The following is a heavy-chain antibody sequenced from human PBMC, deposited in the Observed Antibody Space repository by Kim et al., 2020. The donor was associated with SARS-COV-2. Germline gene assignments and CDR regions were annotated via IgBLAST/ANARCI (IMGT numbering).Heavy chain of an antibody. CDR1: GYTLSDLS. J-gene: IGHJ2*01. CDR2: FEAEDEET. V-gene: IGHV1-24*01. CDR3: ETSSPFCEANRLYWLFDV. Sequence: ASVKVSCKVSGYTLSDLSIHWVRQAPGEGLEWMGGFEAEDEETIYAQKFQGRVTMTEDTTTDTAYMDLDSLTSDDTAVYYCETSSPFCEANRLYWLFDVWGRSTLVTVPS. D-gene: IGHD2-21*01.